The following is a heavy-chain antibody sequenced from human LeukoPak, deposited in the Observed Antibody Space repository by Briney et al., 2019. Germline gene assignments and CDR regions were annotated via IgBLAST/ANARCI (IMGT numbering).Heavy chain of an antibody. V-gene: IGHV1-2*02. J-gene: IGHJ4*02. CDR2: ISPNSGGT. CDR1: GYTFTGYY. Sequence: GASVKVSCKGSGYTFTGYYMHWVRQAPGQGLEWMGWISPNSGGTNYAQKFQGRVTMTRDTSISTAYMELSRLRSDDTAVYYCARPLSSDWSYYFDYWGQGTLVTVSS. CDR3: ARPLSSDWSYYFDY. D-gene: IGHD6-19*01.